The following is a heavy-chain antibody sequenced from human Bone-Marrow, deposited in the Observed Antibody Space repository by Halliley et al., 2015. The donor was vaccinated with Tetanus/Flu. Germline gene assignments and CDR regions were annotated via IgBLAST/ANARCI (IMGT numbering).Heavy chain of an antibody. Sequence: LEWVSSISTSSSFIYYADSVKGRFTISRDNAKNSLYLQMNGLRAEDTAVYYCARAWSNGGGYQDWGQGTLVPVSS. J-gene: IGHJ4*02. CDR2: ISTSSSFI. D-gene: IGHD3-22*01. V-gene: IGHV3-21*01. CDR3: ARAWSNGGGYQD.